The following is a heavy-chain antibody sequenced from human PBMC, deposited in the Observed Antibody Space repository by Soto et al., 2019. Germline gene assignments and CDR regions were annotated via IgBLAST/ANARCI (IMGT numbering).Heavy chain of an antibody. J-gene: IGHJ3*02. Sequence: EVQLVESGGGLVQPGGSLRLSCAASGFTFSSYNMNWVRQGPGKGLEWVSYISYSSSTISYADSVKGRFTISRDNAKNSLYLQMNSLRDEDTAVYYCTRDYYDSSAFPHACDIWGQGTMVTVSS. V-gene: IGHV3-48*02. CDR3: TRDYYDSSAFPHACDI. D-gene: IGHD3-22*01. CDR1: GFTFSSYN. CDR2: ISYSSSTI.